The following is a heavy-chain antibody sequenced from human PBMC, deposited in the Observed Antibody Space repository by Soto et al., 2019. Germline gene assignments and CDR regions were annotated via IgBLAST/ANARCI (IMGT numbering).Heavy chain of an antibody. V-gene: IGHV3-74*01. Sequence: EVQLVESGGGLDQPGGSLRLSCAVSGFTFSSFWMHWVRQAPGEGLVWVSRINTDGSSTSYADSVKGRFTISRDNAKNTPYLQMNSLRVEDTAMYYCAKRGVDTFGLSYCGQGTLVTVSS. CDR3: AKRGVDTFGLSY. J-gene: IGHJ4*02. CDR2: INTDGSST. CDR1: GFTFSSFW. D-gene: IGHD3-10*01.